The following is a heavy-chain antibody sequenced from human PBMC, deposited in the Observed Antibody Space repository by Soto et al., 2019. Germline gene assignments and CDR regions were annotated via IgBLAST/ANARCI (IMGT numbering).Heavy chain of an antibody. Sequence: GGSLRLSCAASGFTFSSYAMSWVRQAPGKGLEWVSSISERGGSTYYADSVKVRFTISRDNSKNTLSLQMNSLRAEDTAVYYCARKHYYRSGSSFDYWGQGTLVTVSS. CDR2: ISERGGST. D-gene: IGHD3-10*01. CDR1: GFTFSSYA. V-gene: IGHV3-23*01. J-gene: IGHJ4*02. CDR3: ARKHYYRSGSSFDY.